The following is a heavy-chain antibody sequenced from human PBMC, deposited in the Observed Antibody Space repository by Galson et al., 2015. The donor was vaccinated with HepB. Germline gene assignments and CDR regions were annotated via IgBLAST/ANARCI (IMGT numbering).Heavy chain of an antibody. J-gene: IGHJ4*02. D-gene: IGHD3-22*01. CDR2: ISWNSGSI. CDR3: AKAQTYYDSSGYYGVGYYFDY. Sequence: SLRLSCAASGFTFDDYAMHWVRQAPGKGLEWVSGISWNSGSIGYADSVKGRFTISRDNAKNSLYLQMNSLRAEDTALYYCAKAQTYYDSSGYYGVGYYFDYWGQGTLVTVSS. V-gene: IGHV3-9*01. CDR1: GFTFDDYA.